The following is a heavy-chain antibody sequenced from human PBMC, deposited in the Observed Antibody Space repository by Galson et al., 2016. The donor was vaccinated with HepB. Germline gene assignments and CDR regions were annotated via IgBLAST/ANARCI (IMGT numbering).Heavy chain of an antibody. Sequence: ETLSLTCAVSGASFSSDKWWSWVRLPPGKGLEWIGEIYERGMTNYNVSLKSRVTITVDKSRNQFSLGMRDASAADTAVYFCARLVTRYCRGPTCSDHDINWFDPWGPGTLVAVSS. CDR2: IYERGMT. D-gene: IGHD2-15*01. V-gene: IGHV4-4*01. J-gene: IGHJ5*02. CDR3: ARLVTRYCRGPTCSDHDINWFDP. CDR1: GASFSSDKW.